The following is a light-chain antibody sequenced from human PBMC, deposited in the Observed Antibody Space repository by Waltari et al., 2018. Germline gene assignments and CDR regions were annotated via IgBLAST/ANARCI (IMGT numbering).Light chain of an antibody. V-gene: IGKV1-17*01. CDR3: LQHNHYPWT. Sequence: DIQMTQSPLSLSASVGDRVPITYRASAPVRKGVDWYRQKTGKAPERLIYSGSNLESEVPCRFSGVAAGTEFTLRISGLQPEDIATYYCLQHNHYPWTFGQGTKLEIK. J-gene: IGKJ1*01. CDR2: SGS. CDR1: APVRKG.